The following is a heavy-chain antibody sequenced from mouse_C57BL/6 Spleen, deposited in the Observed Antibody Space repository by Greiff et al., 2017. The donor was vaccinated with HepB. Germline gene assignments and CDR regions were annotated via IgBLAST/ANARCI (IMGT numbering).Heavy chain of an antibody. V-gene: IGHV6-3*01. CDR2: IRLKSDNYAT. Sequence: EVKLVESGGGLVQPGGSMKLSCVASGFTFSNYWMNWVRQSPEKGLEWVAQIRLKSDNYATHYAESVKGRFTISSDDSKSSVYLQMNNLRAEDTGIYYCTRYPTRAMDYWGQGTSVTVSS. D-gene: IGHD1-1*01. CDR3: TRYPTRAMDY. J-gene: IGHJ4*01. CDR1: GFTFSNYW.